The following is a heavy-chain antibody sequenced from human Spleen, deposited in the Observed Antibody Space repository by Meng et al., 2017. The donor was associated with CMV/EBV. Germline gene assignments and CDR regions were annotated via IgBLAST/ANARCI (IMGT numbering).Heavy chain of an antibody. CDR1: GYIFTAYY. V-gene: IGHV1-46*01. CDR2: SSPSDYRT. D-gene: IGHD4-17*01. Sequence: ASVKVSCKASGYIFTAYYIHWMRQAPGQGLEWMGFSSPSDYRTTYAQKFQGRVTMTTDTSTSTVYTELSSLRFEDTAVYFCARVGPVTYFDYWGQGSLVTVSS. CDR3: ARVGPVTYFDY. J-gene: IGHJ4*02.